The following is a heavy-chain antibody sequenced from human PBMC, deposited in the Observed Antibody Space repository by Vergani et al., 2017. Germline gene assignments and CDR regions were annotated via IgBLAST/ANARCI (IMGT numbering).Heavy chain of an antibody. V-gene: IGHV4-39*07. J-gene: IGHJ4*02. CDR3: ARGAYSSSY. CDR2: IYTSGST. D-gene: IGHD6-6*01. Sequence: QLQLQESGPGLVKPSETLSLTCTVSGGSISSSSYYWGWIRQPPGKGLEWIGRIYTSGSTNYNPSLKSRVTISVDTSKNQFSLKLSSVTAADTAVYYCARGAYSSSYWGQGTLVTVSS. CDR1: GGSISSSSYY.